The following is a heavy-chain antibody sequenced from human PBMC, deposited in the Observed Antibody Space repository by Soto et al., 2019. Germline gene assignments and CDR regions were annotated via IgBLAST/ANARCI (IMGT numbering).Heavy chain of an antibody. CDR1: GFTFSSYD. D-gene: IGHD3-22*01. Sequence: GGSLRLSCAASGFTFSSYDMHWVRQATGKGLEWVSAIGTAGDTYYPGSVKGRFTISRENAKNSLYLQMNSLRAEDTAVYYCARGPIGVVIDAFDYWGQGTLVTVSS. CDR2: IGTAGDT. V-gene: IGHV3-13*01. CDR3: ARGPIGVVIDAFDY. J-gene: IGHJ4*02.